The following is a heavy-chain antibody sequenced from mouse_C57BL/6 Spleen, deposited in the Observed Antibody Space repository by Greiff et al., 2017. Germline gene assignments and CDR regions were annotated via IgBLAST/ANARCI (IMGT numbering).Heavy chain of an antibody. CDR2: ISYDGSN. Sequence: EVQLQQSGPGLVKPSQSLSLTCSVTGYSLTSGYYWNWIRQFPGNKLEWMGYISYDGSNNYNPSPKNRISITRDTSKNQFFLKLNSVTTEDTATYYCAFYYDYGAWFAYWGQGTLVTVSA. CDR1: GYSLTSGYY. CDR3: AFYYDYGAWFAY. V-gene: IGHV3-6*01. D-gene: IGHD2-4*01. J-gene: IGHJ3*01.